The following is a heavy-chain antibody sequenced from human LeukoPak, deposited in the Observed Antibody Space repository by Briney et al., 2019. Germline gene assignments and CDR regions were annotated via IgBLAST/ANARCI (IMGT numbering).Heavy chain of an antibody. J-gene: IGHJ6*02. Sequence: ASVKVSCKASGGTFSSYAISWVRQAPGQGLEWMGRIIPILGIANYAQKSQGRVTITADKSTSTAYMELSSLRSEDTAVYYCARAEGRYYYGMDVWGQGTTVTVSS. CDR2: IIPILGIA. CDR1: GGTFSSYA. CDR3: ARAEGRYYYGMDV. V-gene: IGHV1-69*04.